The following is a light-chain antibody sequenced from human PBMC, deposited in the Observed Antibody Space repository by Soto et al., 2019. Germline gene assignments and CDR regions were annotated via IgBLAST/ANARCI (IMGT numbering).Light chain of an antibody. J-gene: IGKJ5*01. Sequence: IQLTQSPCSLSASVLDRVTMTCLASQGTSSYLAWCQQKPGKAPKLLIYAASTLQSGVPSRFSGSGSGTDFTLTISSLQPEDFATYYCQQLYSYPITFGQGTRLEIK. CDR1: QGTSSY. CDR3: QQLYSYPIT. V-gene: IGKV1-9*01. CDR2: AAS.